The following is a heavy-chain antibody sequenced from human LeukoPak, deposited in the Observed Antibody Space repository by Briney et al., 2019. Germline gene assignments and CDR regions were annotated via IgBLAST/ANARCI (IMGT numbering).Heavy chain of an antibody. CDR1: GFTFSDYY. CDR3: AKDLGVLRFLEWLSDY. D-gene: IGHD3-3*01. CDR2: ISSSGSTI. V-gene: IGHV3-11*04. Sequence: GGSLRLSCAASGFTFSDYYMSWIRQAPGKGLEWVSYISSSGSTIYYADSVKGRFTISRDNSKNTLYLQMNSLRAEDTAVYYCAKDLGVLRFLEWLSDYWGQGTLVTVSS. J-gene: IGHJ4*02.